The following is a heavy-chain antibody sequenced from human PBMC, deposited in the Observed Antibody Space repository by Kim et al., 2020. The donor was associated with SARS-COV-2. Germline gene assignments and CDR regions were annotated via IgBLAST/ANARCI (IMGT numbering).Heavy chain of an antibody. V-gene: IGHV3-48*03. CDR1: GFTFSSYE. D-gene: IGHD3-10*01. CDR3: ARDMMKYGSGSYPIPLGMDV. J-gene: IGHJ6*02. Sequence: GGSLRLSCAASGFTFSSYEMNWVRQAPGKGLEWVSYISSSGSTIYYADSVKGRFTISRDNAKNSLYLQMNSLRAEDTAVYYCARDMMKYGSGSYPIPLGMDVWGQGTTVTVSS. CDR2: ISSSGSTI.